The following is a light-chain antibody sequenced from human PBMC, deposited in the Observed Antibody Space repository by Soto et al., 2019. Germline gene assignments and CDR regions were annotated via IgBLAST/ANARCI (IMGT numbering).Light chain of an antibody. Sequence: EILLTQSPGTLSLAPGESATLSCRASQSIPNNNLAWYQQKPAQAPRLLFYGAFNRASGIPDRFSGSGSGTDFTLTITRVEHVDFDVYYCQKYHSSPWTLGQGTTADIK. CDR1: QSIPNNN. V-gene: IGKV3-20*01. CDR3: QKYHSSPWT. J-gene: IGKJ1*01. CDR2: GAF.